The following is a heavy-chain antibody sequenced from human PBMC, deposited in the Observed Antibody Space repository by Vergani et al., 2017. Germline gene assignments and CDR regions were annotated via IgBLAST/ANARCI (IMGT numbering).Heavy chain of an antibody. CDR1: GFPFSSYT. J-gene: IGHJ4*02. CDR2: ISSRSSYI. V-gene: IGHV3-21*01. CDR3: ARDPIAARPGYCDY. Sequence: EVQLVASGGGLVKPGGSLRLSCAASGFPFSSYTMNWVRQAPGKGLEWVSSISSRSSYIYYADSVKGRFTISRDNAKNSLYLQRNSLIAEDTAVYYCARDPIAARPGYCDYWGQGTLVTVSS. D-gene: IGHD6-6*01.